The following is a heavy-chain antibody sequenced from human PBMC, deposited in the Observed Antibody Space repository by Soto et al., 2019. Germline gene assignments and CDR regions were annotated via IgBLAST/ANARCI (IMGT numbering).Heavy chain of an antibody. D-gene: IGHD6-19*01. J-gene: IGHJ4*02. CDR2: INAGNGNT. CDR3: ARHGRQWLGPITVGASDY. Sequence: ASVKVSCKASGYTFTSYAMHWVRQAPGQRLEWMGWINAGNGNTKYSQKFQGRVTITRDTSASTAYMELSSLRSEDTAVYYCARHGRQWLGPITVGASDYWGQGTLVTVSS. V-gene: IGHV1-3*01. CDR1: GYTFTSYA.